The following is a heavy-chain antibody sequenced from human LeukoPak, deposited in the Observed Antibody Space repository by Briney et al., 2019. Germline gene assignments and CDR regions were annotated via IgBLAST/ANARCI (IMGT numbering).Heavy chain of an antibody. CDR2: IYYSGST. J-gene: IGHJ4*02. Sequence: KPSETLSLTCTVSGGSISSSSYYWGWIRQPPGKGLEWIGSIYYSGSTYYNPSLKSRVTISVDTSKNQFSLKLSSVTAADTAVYYCARLLMGLVDYWGQGTLVTVSS. CDR1: GGSISSSSYY. CDR3: ARLLMGLVDY. V-gene: IGHV4-39*01. D-gene: IGHD3/OR15-3a*01.